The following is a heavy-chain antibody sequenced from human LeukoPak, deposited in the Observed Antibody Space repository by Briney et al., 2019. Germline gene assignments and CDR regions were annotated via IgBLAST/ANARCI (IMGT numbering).Heavy chain of an antibody. Sequence: ASVKVSCKASGYTFTSHNMHWVRQAPGQGLEWMGIINPSGGSTTYAQKFQGRVTMTRDTSTRTVYMELGSLRSEDTAVYYCARAIDYDSSGYYYVGHWFDPWGQGTLVTVSS. CDR2: INPSGGST. V-gene: IGHV1-46*01. CDR3: ARAIDYDSSGYYYVGHWFDP. CDR1: GYTFTSHN. J-gene: IGHJ5*02. D-gene: IGHD3-22*01.